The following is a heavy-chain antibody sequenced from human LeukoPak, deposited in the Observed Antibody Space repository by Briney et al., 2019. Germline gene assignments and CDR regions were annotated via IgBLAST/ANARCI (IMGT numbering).Heavy chain of an antibody. J-gene: IGHJ6*02. CDR3: ATATVTTSGPDDDYGMDA. D-gene: IGHD4-17*01. CDR2: IIPIFGTA. CDR1: GGTFSSYA. V-gene: IGHV1-69*13. Sequence: GASVKVSCKASGGTFSSYAISWVRQAPGQGLEWMGGIIPIFGTANYAQTFQGRVTISADESTSTAYMELSSLRSEDTAVYYCATATVTTSGPDDDYGMDAWGQGNTVTVSS.